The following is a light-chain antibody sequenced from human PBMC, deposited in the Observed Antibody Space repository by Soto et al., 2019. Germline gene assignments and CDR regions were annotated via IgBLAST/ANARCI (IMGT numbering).Light chain of an antibody. CDR2: DVS. V-gene: IGLV2-14*01. Sequence: QSALTQPASVSGSPGQSITISCTGTSSDVGGYNYVSWYQQHPGKAPKVMIYDVSNRPSGVSNRFSGSKSGNTASLTISGVQAEDEADYYCSSYTRSSTRVFGGGTKLTVL. CDR3: SSYTRSSTRV. J-gene: IGLJ2*01. CDR1: SSDVGGYNY.